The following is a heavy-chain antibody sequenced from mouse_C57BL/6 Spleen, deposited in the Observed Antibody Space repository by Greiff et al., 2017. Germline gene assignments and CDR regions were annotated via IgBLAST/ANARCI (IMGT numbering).Heavy chain of an antibody. D-gene: IGHD1-1*01. CDR3: ATITTVDLTDYAMDY. J-gene: IGHJ4*01. CDR2: ISSGRSTI. CDR1: GFTFSDYG. V-gene: IGHV5-17*01. Sequence: EVQRVESGGGLVKPGGSLKLSCAASGFTFSDYGMHWVRQAPEKGLEWVAYISSGRSTIYYADTVKGRFTISRDRAKTTRFVQMTSLRSEDTAMYYCATITTVDLTDYAMDYWGQGASVTVSS.